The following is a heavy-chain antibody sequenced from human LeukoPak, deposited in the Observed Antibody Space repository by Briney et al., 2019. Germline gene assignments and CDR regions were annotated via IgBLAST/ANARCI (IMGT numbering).Heavy chain of an antibody. CDR3: AREGGDWFPFDY. D-gene: IGHD3-9*01. CDR2: INHSGST. V-gene: IGHV4-34*01. CDR1: GGSFSGNY. Sequence: SETLSLTCAVYGGSFSGNYWSWIRQPPGKGLEWIGEINHSGSTNYNPSLKSRVTISVDTSKNQFSLKLSSVTAADTAVYYCAREGGDWFPFDYWGQGTLVTVSS. J-gene: IGHJ4*02.